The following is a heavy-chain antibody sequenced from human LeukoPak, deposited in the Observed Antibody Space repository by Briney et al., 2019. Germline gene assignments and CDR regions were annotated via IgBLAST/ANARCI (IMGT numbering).Heavy chain of an antibody. Sequence: GRSLRLSCAASGFTFSSYGMHWVRQAPGKGLEWVVVISYDGSNKYYADSVKGRFTISRDNSKNTLYLQMNSLRAEDTAVYYCAKDNSGWYDYWGQGTLVTVSS. J-gene: IGHJ4*02. CDR1: GFTFSSYG. D-gene: IGHD6-19*01. CDR3: AKDNSGWYDY. CDR2: ISYDGSNK. V-gene: IGHV3-30*18.